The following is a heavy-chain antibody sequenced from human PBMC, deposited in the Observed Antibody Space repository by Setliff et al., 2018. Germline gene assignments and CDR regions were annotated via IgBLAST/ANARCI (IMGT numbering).Heavy chain of an antibody. CDR1: GVSFGSGSYY. J-gene: IGHJ4*02. V-gene: IGHV4-61*10. D-gene: IGHD6-6*01. Sequence: SETLSLTCTVSGVSFGSGSYYWSWIRQPAGKGLEWIGLIQSTGNTNYNPSLQSRVTISMDTSKNQFSLQMSSLRVEDTAIYYCAKSDKQLVRGGPDYWGQGTLVTVSS. CDR2: IQSTGNT. CDR3: AKSDKQLVRGGPDY.